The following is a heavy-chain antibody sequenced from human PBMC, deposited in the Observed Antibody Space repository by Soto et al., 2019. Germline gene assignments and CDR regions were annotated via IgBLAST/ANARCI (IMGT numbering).Heavy chain of an antibody. CDR2: IKQDGSEK. J-gene: IGHJ4*02. CDR3: ARVIFGVVIPCNYFDY. Sequence: GGSLRLSCAASGFTFSSYWMSWVRQAPGKGLEWVANIKQDGSEKYYVDSVKGRFTISRDNAKNSLYLQMNSLRAEDTAVYYCARVIFGVVIPCNYFDYWGQGTLVTVSS. V-gene: IGHV3-7*01. CDR1: GFTFSSYW. D-gene: IGHD3-3*01.